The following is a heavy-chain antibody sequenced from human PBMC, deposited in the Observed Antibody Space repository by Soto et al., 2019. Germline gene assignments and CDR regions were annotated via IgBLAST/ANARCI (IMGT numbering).Heavy chain of an antibody. V-gene: IGHV4-30-2*01. J-gene: IGHJ4*02. CDR1: GGSISSGGYS. CDR2: IYHSGST. Sequence: PSETLSLTCAVSGGSISSGGYSWSWIRQPPCKGLCWIGYIYHSGSTYYNPSHKSRVTISVDRYKNHFSLNLSSVTAADTAVYYCAIAGGGYYPTYYFDYWGQGTLVTVSS. CDR3: AIAGGGYYPTYYFDY. D-gene: IGHD3-22*01.